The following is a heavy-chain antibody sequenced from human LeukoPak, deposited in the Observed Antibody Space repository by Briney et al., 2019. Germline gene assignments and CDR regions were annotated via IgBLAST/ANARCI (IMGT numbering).Heavy chain of an antibody. CDR2: INPSGGNT. CDR3: ARGADYDILTGYRAPFDY. D-gene: IGHD3-9*01. Sequence: GASVKVSCKASGYTFTSYYLHWVRQAPGQGLEWMGMINPSGGNTIYAQRFQGRVTMTRDTSTSTVYMELSSLRSDDTAVYYCARGADYDILTGYRAPFDYWGQGTLVTVSS. V-gene: IGHV1-46*01. CDR1: GYTFTSYY. J-gene: IGHJ4*02.